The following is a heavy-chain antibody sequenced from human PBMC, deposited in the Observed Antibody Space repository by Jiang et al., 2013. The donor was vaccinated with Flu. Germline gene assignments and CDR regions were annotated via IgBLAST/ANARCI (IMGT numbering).Heavy chain of an antibody. Sequence: SGAEVKKPGASVKVSCKAAGYTFSTYGISWVRQAPAQGLEWMGWISVYNGSTSYAQKFQGRVTMTRDTSTSTVYMELSSLRSEDTAVYYCARVLSGDYDSSGYQDAFDIWGQGTMVTVSS. CDR2: ISVYNGST. V-gene: IGHV1-18*01. J-gene: IGHJ3*02. D-gene: IGHD3-22*01. CDR1: GYTFSTYG. CDR3: ARVLSGDYDSSGYQDAFDI.